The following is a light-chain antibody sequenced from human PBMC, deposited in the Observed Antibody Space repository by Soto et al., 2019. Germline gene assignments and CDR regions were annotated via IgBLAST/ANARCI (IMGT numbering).Light chain of an antibody. CDR2: LGS. V-gene: IGKV2-28*01. J-gene: IGKJ1*01. CDR3: MHALHTPWT. CDR1: QSLLHSNGYNY. Sequence: DIVMTQSPLSLPVTPGEPASISCRSSQSLLHSNGYNYLDWYLQKPGQSPQLLIYLGSDRASGVPDRFSGSGSGTDFTLKISRVEAEDVGVYYCMHALHTPWTFGPGTKVEIK.